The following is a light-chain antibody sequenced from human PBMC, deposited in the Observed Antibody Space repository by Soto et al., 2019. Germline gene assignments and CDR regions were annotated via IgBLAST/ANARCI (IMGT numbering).Light chain of an antibody. Sequence: QSALTQPRSVSGSPGQSVTISCTGTSSDVGAYDYVSWYQHHPGKAPKVTIYDVSKRPSGVPDRFSGSKSGNTASLTISGLQPEDEADYYCSSFVGPYTYVFGTGTQLTV. CDR2: DVS. CDR3: SSFVGPYTYV. J-gene: IGLJ1*01. V-gene: IGLV2-11*01. CDR1: SSDVGAYDY.